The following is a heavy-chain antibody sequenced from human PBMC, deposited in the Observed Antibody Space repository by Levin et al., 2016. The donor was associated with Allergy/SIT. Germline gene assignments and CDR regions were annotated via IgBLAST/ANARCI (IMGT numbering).Heavy chain of an antibody. Sequence: GESLKISCAASGFTFSSYAMHWVRQAPGKGLEWVSSSTSTSLTFYADSVKGRFSLSRDNAKNSLYLQMNSLRAEDTAVYYCARDRRIAVARVLDYWGQGTLVTVSS. CDR3: ARDRRIAVARVLDY. J-gene: IGHJ4*02. D-gene: IGHD6-19*01. CDR1: GFTFSSYA. CDR2: STSTSLT. V-gene: IGHV3-21*01.